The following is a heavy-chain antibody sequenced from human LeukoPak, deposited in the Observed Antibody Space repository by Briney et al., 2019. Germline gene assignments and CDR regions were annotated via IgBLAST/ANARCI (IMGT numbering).Heavy chain of an antibody. CDR1: GYTFTGYY. Sequence: ASVKVSRKASGYTFTGYYMHWVRQAPGLGLEWMGWINPNSGGTNYAQRFQGRVTMTRDKSISTAYMELSRLRSDDTAVYYCATPTVGTSRFDGFDIWGQGTMVTVSP. CDR3: ATPTVGTSRFDGFDI. CDR2: INPNSGGT. J-gene: IGHJ3*02. V-gene: IGHV1-2*02. D-gene: IGHD4-23*01.